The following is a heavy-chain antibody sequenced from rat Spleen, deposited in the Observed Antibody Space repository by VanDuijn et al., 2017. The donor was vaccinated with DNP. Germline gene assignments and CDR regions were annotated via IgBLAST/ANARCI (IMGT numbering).Heavy chain of an antibody. D-gene: IGHD4-3*01. Sequence: EVQLVESDGGLVQPGRSLKLSCAASGFTFSDYYMAWVRQAPTKGLEWVATISYDGSSTYYRDSVKGRFTISRDNAKSTLYLQMDSLRSEDTATYYCARPVNSGSPFDYWGQGVMVTVSS. CDR1: GFTFSDYY. CDR2: ISYDGSST. J-gene: IGHJ2*01. CDR3: ARPVNSGSPFDY. V-gene: IGHV5-29*01.